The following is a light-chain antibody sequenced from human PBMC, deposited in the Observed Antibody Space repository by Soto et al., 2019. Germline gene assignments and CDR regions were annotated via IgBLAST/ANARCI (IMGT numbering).Light chain of an antibody. V-gene: IGLV1-40*01. J-gene: IGLJ3*02. CDR2: GNS. Sequence: QSVLTQPPSVSGAPGQRVTISCTVSSSNIGAGYDVHWYQQLPGTAPKLLIYGNSNRPSGVPDRFSGSKSGTSASLAIPGLQAEDEADYYCQSYDSSLSGSVFGGGTKLTVL. CDR3: QSYDSSLSGSV. CDR1: SSNIGAGYD.